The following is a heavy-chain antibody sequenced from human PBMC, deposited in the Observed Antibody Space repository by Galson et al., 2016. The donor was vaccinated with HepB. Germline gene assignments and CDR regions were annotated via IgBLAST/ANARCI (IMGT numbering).Heavy chain of an antibody. V-gene: IGHV4-34*01. D-gene: IGHD1-26*01. CDR3: AMGASGSYFGPYYFDF. CDR2: VNHGGNT. Sequence: SETLSLTCAVYGGSSSNSYWSWIRQPPGKGPEWIWEVNHGGNTNYNPSLKSRVTLSIDTSKNHFSLSLTSMTAADTAMYYCAMGASGSYFGPYYFDFWGQGTLVTVSS. CDR1: GGSSSNSY. J-gene: IGHJ4*02.